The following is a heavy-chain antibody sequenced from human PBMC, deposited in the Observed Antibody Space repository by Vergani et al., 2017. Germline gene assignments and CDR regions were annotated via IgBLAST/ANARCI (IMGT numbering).Heavy chain of an antibody. CDR3: ARVGSTTTVGTPGGNYYYYGMDV. CDR1: GGPVSSGSYS. D-gene: IGHD4-23*01. Sequence: QVQLQESGPGLVKPSETLSLTCTVSGGPVSSGSYSWSSIRQPPGKGLEWIGYIYYSGSTNYNPSLKSRITMSVDTSKNQFSLRLSCVTAAGTAVYYCARVGSTTTVGTPGGNYYYYGMDVWSQGTTVTVSS. CDR2: IYYSGST. V-gene: IGHV4-61*01. J-gene: IGHJ6*02.